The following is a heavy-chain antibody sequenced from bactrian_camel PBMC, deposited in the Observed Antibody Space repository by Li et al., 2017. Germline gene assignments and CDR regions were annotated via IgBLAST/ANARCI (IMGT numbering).Heavy chain of an antibody. J-gene: IGHJ4*01. CDR1: GFTFSSYE. Sequence: VQLVESGGGSVQSGGSLRLSCAASGFTFSSYEMNWVRQAPGKGLEWVSLINTYGGMTYYTDSVKGRFTISRDNSKNTAYLQLNSLETEDMAMYFCASANYGDSAMNYWGQGTQVTVS. CDR2: INTYGGMT. CDR3: ASANYGDSAMNY. D-gene: IGHD5*01. V-gene: IGHV3S1*01.